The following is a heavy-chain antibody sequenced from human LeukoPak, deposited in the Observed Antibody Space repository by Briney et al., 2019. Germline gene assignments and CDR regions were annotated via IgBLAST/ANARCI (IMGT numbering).Heavy chain of an antibody. Sequence: GGSLRLSCTPSGFTFGDYGMSWVRRAPGKGLEWIGFIRSKPYGGTTEYAASVKDRFTISRDDSKSIAYLQMNSLKTEDTAVYYCTRGDYYDSSGYYFLFDYWGQGTLVTVSS. CDR2: IRSKPYGGTT. J-gene: IGHJ4*02. CDR3: TRGDYYDSSGYYFLFDY. CDR1: GFTFGDYG. D-gene: IGHD3-22*01. V-gene: IGHV3-49*04.